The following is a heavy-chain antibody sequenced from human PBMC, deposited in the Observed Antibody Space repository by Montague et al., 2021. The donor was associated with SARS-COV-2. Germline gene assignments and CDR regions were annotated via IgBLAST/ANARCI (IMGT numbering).Heavy chain of an antibody. Sequence: TLSLTCTVSGGSISSGSYYWSWIRQPAGKGLEWIGRISISGSTNYNPSLKSRVTISVDTSRNQFSLKLSSVTAADTAVYYCARDIAVAGLSDYRGQGTLVTVSS. D-gene: IGHD6-19*01. CDR3: ARDIAVAGLSDY. CDR1: GGSISSGSYY. V-gene: IGHV4-61*02. CDR2: ISISGST. J-gene: IGHJ4*02.